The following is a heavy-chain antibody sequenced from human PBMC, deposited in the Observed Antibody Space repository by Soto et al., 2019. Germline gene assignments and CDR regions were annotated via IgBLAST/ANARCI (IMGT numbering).Heavy chain of an antibody. J-gene: IGHJ4*02. D-gene: IGHD3-22*01. CDR2: MNPNSGNT. CDR3: ARGLKYEYDSSGYTLVDS. Sequence: QVQLVQSGAEVKKPGASVKVSCKASGYTFTSYDINWVRQATGQGLEWMGWMNPNSGNTGYAQKFQGRVTMTRNTSISTVYMELRSLRSEDTAVYYCARGLKYEYDSSGYTLVDSWGQGTLVTVSS. V-gene: IGHV1-8*01. CDR1: GYTFTSYD.